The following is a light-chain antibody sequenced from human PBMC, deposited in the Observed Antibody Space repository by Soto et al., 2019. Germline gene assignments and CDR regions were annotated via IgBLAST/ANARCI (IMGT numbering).Light chain of an antibody. CDR1: EDISTF. V-gene: IGKV1-9*01. Sequence: IQLTQSPSSLSASPGDRVTITCRASEDISTFLAWYQQNPGKAPKLLIYAASTLQSGVPSRFSGSRSGTDFTLTISSLQPEYFATYYCQQLDSYPITCGQGTRLQIK. CDR2: AAS. J-gene: IGKJ5*01. CDR3: QQLDSYPIT.